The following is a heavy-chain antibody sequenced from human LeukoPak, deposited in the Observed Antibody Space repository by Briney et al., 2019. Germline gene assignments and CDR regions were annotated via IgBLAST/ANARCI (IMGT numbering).Heavy chain of an antibody. V-gene: IGHV1-46*01. J-gene: IGHJ4*02. CDR1: GYTFTSYY. CDR2: INPSGGST. D-gene: IGHD3-16*01. CDR3: TTDLGGGGIVTLDY. Sequence: ASVKVSCKASGYTFTSYYMHWVRQAPGQGLEWMGIINPSGGSTSYAQKFQGRVTMTRDMSTSTVYMELSSLRSEDTAMYYCTTDLGGGGIVTLDYWGQGTLVTVSS.